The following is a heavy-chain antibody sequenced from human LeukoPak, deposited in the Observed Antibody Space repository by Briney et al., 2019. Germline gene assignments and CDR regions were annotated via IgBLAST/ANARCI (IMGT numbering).Heavy chain of an antibody. CDR3: ARVNNWFDP. V-gene: IGHV4-59*06. J-gene: IGHJ5*02. CDR2: IYYSGST. Sequence: RTSETLSLTCAVSGGSISTYYWSWIRQPAGKGLEWIGYIYYSGSTYYNPSLKSRVTISVDTSKNQFSLKLSSVTAADTAVYYCARVNNWFDPWGQGTLVTVSS. CDR1: GGSISTYY.